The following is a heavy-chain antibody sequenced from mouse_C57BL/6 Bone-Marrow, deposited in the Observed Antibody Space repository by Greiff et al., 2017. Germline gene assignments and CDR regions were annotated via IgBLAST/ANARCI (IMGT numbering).Heavy chain of an antibody. CDR3: ARQRSNYYAMDY. Sequence: EVQVVESGGGLVQPGESLKLSCESNEYEFPSHDMSWVRKTPEKRLALVAAINSDVGSTYYPDTMERRFIISRDNTKTTLYLQMSSLRSEDTALYYCARQRSNYYAMDYWGQGTSVTVSS. V-gene: IGHV5-2*01. CDR2: INSDVGST. J-gene: IGHJ4*01. CDR1: EYEFPSHD. D-gene: IGHD5-1*01.